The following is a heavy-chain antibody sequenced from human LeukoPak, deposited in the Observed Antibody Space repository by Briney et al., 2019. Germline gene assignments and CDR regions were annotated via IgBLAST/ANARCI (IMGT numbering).Heavy chain of an antibody. V-gene: IGHV4-31*03. CDR2: IYYSGST. Sequence: PSETLSLTCTVSGGSISSGGYYWSRIRQHPGKGLEWIGYIYYSGSTCYNPSLKSRVTISVDTSKNQFSLKLSSVTAADTAVYYCARGNEMATILDAFDIWGQGTMVTVSS. J-gene: IGHJ3*02. D-gene: IGHD5-24*01. CDR1: GGSISSGGYY. CDR3: ARGNEMATILDAFDI.